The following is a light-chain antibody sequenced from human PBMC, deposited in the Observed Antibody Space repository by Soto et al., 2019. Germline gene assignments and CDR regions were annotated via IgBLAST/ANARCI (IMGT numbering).Light chain of an antibody. V-gene: IGLV2-14*01. J-gene: IGLJ1*01. CDR1: SSDVGGYNY. Sequence: QSALTQPASVSGSPGQSITLSCTGTSSDVGGYNYVSWYQQHPGIAPKLLIYGVTNRPSGVSTRFSGSKSGNTASLTISGLQAEDEADYHCSSYTSASTRLYLFGTGTKVTVL. CDR3: SSYTSASTRLYL. CDR2: GVT.